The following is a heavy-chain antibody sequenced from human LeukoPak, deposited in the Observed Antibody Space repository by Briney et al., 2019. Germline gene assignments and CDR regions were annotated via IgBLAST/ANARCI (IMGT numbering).Heavy chain of an antibody. CDR2: IYYSGST. J-gene: IGHJ3*02. CDR3: ARVDDYGDVDAFDI. V-gene: IGHV4-61*01. Sequence: PSETLSLTCTVSGGSIIGSTSYWSWIRQPPGKGLEWIGYIYYSGSTNYNPSLKSRATISVDTSKNQFSLKLSSVTAADTAVYYCARVDDYGDVDAFDIWGQGTMVTVSS. CDR1: GGSIIGSTSY. D-gene: IGHD4-17*01.